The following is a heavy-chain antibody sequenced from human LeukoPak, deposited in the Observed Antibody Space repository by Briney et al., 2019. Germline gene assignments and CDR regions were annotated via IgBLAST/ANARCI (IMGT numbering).Heavy chain of an antibody. J-gene: IGHJ4*02. Sequence: GGSLRLSCAASGFTFNYYWLTWVRQAPGKGRERVGNIQQDGSEKYYVDSVKGRFIISRDNAKNSLYLQMNSLRAEDTAVYYCARVRKLRTRGVMDPLDYWGQGTLVTVSS. CDR3: ARVRKLRTRGVMDPLDY. CDR2: IQQDGSEK. V-gene: IGHV3-7*01. CDR1: GFTFNYYW. D-gene: IGHD3-10*01.